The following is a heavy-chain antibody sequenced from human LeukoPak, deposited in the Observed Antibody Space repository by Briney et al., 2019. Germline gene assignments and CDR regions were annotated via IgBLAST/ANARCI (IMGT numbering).Heavy chain of an antibody. CDR3: ARGILQQQLVAN. D-gene: IGHD6-13*01. CDR2: VIPKTGRT. J-gene: IGHJ4*02. CDR1: GYTFNDYY. Sequence: ASVKVSCKASGYTFNDYYIHWVRQAPGLGLEWMGWVIPKTGRTKYAQKLQARVTMTSDTSIVTAYMELSSLTSDDTATYYCARGILQQQLVANWGQGTLVTVSS. V-gene: IGHV1-2*02.